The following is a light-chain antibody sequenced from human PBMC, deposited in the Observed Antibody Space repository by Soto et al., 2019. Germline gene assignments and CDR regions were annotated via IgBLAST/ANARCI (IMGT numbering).Light chain of an antibody. CDR3: SSYTSSSTLL. J-gene: IGLJ7*01. CDR1: SSDVGGYNY. CDR2: EVS. V-gene: IGLV2-14*01. Sequence: QSALTQPASVSGSPGQSITISCTGTSSDVGGYNYVSWYQQHPGKAPKLMIYEVSNRPSGVSNRFSGSKSGNTASLTISGLQAEDEADYYCSSYTSSSTLLFGGGTQLTFL.